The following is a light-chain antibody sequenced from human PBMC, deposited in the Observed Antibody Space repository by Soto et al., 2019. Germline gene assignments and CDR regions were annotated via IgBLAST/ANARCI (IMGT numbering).Light chain of an antibody. V-gene: IGKV3-15*01. CDR1: QSVSNN. Sequence: EIVMTHSPATLSVSPGERATLSCRASQSVSNNLAWYQQKPGQAPRLLIYGASTRATAIPARFSGSGSGTEFTLTISSLQSEDFATYYCQQSSSSPTWTFGQGTKVEIK. CDR2: GAS. CDR3: QQSSSSPTWT. J-gene: IGKJ1*01.